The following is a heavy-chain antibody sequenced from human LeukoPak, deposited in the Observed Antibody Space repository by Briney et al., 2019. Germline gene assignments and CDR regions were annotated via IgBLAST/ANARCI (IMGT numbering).Heavy chain of an antibody. CDR2: IRYDGSNK. CDR1: GFTFSSYG. CDR3: AKVMTTVTLFDY. J-gene: IGHJ4*02. Sequence: GGSLRLSCAASGFTFSSYGMHWVRQAPGRGLEWVAFIRYDGSNKYYADSVKGRFTISRDNSKNTLYLQMNSLRAEDTAVYYCAKVMTTVTLFDYWGQGTLVTVSS. V-gene: IGHV3-30*02. D-gene: IGHD4-17*01.